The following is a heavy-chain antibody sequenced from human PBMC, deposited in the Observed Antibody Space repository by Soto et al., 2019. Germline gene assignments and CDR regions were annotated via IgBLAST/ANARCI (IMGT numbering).Heavy chain of an antibody. Sequence: SLRLSCASSGLTFGDCAMSWFRQAPGKGMEWVGLIRSEGYGGTTEYAASVKGRFTISRDDSKIIAYLQMNSLNTEDTAVYYCSRLGVVPNVLFALYWGQGS. J-gene: IGHJ4*02. V-gene: IGHV3-49*03. D-gene: IGHD3-16*01. CDR1: GLTFGDCA. CDR3: SRLGVVPNVLFALY. CDR2: IRSEGYGGTT.